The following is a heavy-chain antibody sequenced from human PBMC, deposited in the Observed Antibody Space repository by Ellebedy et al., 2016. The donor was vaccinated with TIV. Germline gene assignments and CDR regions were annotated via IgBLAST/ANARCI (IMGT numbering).Heavy chain of an antibody. D-gene: IGHD3-22*01. J-gene: IGHJ4*02. CDR1: GGSISSYY. CDR2: IYYSGST. V-gene: IGHV4-59*01. Sequence: MPSETLSLTCTVSGGSISSYYWSWIRQPPGKGLEWIGYIYYSGSTSYNPSLKSRVTISVDTSKNQFSLKLSFVTAADTAVYFCARGRAIHDSTGYYYWGQGTLVTVSS. CDR3: ARGRAIHDSTGYYY.